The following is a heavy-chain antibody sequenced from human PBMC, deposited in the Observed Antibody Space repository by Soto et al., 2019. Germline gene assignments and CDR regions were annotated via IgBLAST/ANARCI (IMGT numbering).Heavy chain of an antibody. CDR1: GYSFTNYW. CDR2: IYPGDSDT. CDR3: ERLTNIFDFVY. D-gene: IGHD2-21*01. J-gene: IGHJ4*01. Sequence: GESLKISCKGSGYSFTNYWIGWVRQMPGKGLEWMGIIYPGDSDTRYSPSFQGQVTISADKSISTAYLQWSSLKASDTAMYHCERLTNIFDFVYWGHGTLVTVSS. V-gene: IGHV5-51*01.